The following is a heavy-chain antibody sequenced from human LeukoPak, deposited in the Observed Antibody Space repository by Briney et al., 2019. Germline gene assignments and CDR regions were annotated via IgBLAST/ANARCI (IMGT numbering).Heavy chain of an antibody. CDR2: LNTDGSTT. Sequence: GGSLRLSCAASGFTFSTYGMHWVRQVPGKGLVWVSRLNTDGSTTDYADSVKGRFSISRDNAKNTLYLQMNSLRVEDTAVYYCARDQVLWWKPVGNFDLWGRGTLVTVSS. V-gene: IGHV3-74*01. CDR3: ARDQVLWWKPVGNFDL. CDR1: GFTFSTYG. J-gene: IGHJ2*01. D-gene: IGHD2-21*01.